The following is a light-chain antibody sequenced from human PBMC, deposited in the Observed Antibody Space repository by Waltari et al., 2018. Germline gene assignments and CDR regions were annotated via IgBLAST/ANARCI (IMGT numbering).Light chain of an antibody. Sequence: QSVLTQPPSLSGAPGHRVTISCTGSSSDIGSFGVNWYQNRPGSVPRLLIYDNTHRPSGVPDRFSASKSDTSAALDIAGLQPDDEADYYCQSYDNTGRGSVLIGGGTRLTVL. CDR2: DNT. V-gene: IGLV1-40*01. J-gene: IGLJ2*01. CDR3: QSYDNTGRGSVL. CDR1: SSDIGSFG.